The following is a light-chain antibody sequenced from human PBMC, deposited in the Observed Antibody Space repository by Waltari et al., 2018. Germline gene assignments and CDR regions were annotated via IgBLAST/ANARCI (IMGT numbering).Light chain of an antibody. CDR3: QQYNDWPRT. CDR2: GAS. J-gene: IGKJ1*01. V-gene: IGKV3-15*01. Sequence: EIVMTQSPATLSVSPGERATLSCRASQSVSNNLAWYQQKPGQAPRLLIYGASTRAAGVPGRFRASGSATEFTLTISSLQSEDFAVYHCQQYNDWPRTFGQGTKVEIK. CDR1: QSVSNN.